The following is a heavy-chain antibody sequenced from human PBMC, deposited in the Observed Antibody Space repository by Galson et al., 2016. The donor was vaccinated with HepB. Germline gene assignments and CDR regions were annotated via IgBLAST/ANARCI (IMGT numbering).Heavy chain of an antibody. CDR1: GFTFSDYY. J-gene: IGHJ4*02. CDR2: ISSSSNTV. CDR3: ARGSRAADDY. D-gene: IGHD2-15*01. V-gene: IGHV3-11*01. Sequence: SLRLSCAASGFTFSDYYMTWIRQAPGKGLEWVSYISSSSNTVYYADSVKGRFTISRDNAKNSLYLQMNSLRVEDTAVYYCARGSRAADDYWGQGTLVTVSS.